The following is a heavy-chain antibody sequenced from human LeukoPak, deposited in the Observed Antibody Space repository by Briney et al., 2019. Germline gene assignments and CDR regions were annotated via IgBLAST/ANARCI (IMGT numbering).Heavy chain of an antibody. CDR1: GFTLSSYE. CDR2: ISSSGGPI. CDR3: AREVPTGTSFDY. Sequence: GGSLRLSCAASGFTLSSYEMNWVRQAPGKGLEWVSYISSSGGPIFYADSVKGRFTISRDNAKNSLFLQMSSLRAEDTAAYYCAREVPTGTSFDYWAQGTLVTVSS. V-gene: IGHV3-48*03. J-gene: IGHJ4*02. D-gene: IGHD4-17*01.